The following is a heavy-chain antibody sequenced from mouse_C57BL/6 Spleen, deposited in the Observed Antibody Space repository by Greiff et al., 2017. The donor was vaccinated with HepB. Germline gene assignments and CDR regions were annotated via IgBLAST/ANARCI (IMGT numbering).Heavy chain of an antibody. V-gene: IGHV5-17*01. D-gene: IGHD1-1*01. Sequence: DVKLVESGGGLVKPGGSLKLSCAASGFTFSDYGMHWVRQAPEKGLEWVAYISSGSSTIYYADTVKGRFTISRDNAKNTLFLQMTSLRSEDTAMYYWARSLITTAREYFDVWGTGTTVTVSS. CDR2: ISSGSSTI. CDR3: ARSLITTAREYFDV. CDR1: GFTFSDYG. J-gene: IGHJ1*03.